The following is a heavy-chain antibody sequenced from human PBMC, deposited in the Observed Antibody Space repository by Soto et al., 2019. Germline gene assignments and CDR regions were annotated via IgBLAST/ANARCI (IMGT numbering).Heavy chain of an antibody. CDR2: INGRGNYK. D-gene: IGHD1-26*01. CDR3: AREDGVVGATSAFDY. V-gene: IGHV3-21*01. CDR1: GFTLTTYT. J-gene: IGHJ4*02. Sequence: PGGSLRLSCVASGFTLTTYTMNWVRQAPGMGLEWVSSINGRGNYKYYTDSVEGRFTISRDNAKNSLYLHMNSLGAEDTAVYYCAREDGVVGATSAFDYWGQGTLVTVSS.